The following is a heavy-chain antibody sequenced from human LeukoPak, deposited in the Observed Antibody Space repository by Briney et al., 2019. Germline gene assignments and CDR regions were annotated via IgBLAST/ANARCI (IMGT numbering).Heavy chain of an antibody. CDR3: ARSDYDSSGYTDY. J-gene: IGHJ4*02. CDR1: GFTFSSYA. CDR2: ISYDGSNK. D-gene: IGHD3-22*01. Sequence: PGGSLRLSCAASGFTFSSYAMHWVRQAPGKGLEWVAVISYDGSNKYYADSVKGRFTISRDNSKNTLYLQVNSLRAEDTAVYYCARSDYDSSGYTDYWGQGTLVTVSS. V-gene: IGHV3-30-3*01.